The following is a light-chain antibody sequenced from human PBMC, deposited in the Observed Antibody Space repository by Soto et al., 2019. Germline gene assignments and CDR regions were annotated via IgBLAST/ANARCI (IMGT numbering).Light chain of an antibody. V-gene: IGLV2-14*01. CDR3: SSYTSSSTPYV. J-gene: IGLJ1*01. CDR1: SSDVGGYNY. Sequence: QSVLTQPASVSGSPGQSITISCTGTSSDVGGYNYVSWYQQHPVKAPKLMIYDVTNRPSGVSDRFSGSKSGNTASLTISGLQAEDEADYYCSSYTSSSTPYVFGTGTNVTV. CDR2: DVT.